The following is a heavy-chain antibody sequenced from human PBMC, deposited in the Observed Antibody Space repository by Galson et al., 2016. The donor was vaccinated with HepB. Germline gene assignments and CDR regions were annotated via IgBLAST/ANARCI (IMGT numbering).Heavy chain of an antibody. CDR3: ARDFSSYHEYFDL. V-gene: IGHV3-74*01. J-gene: IGHJ4*02. CDR1: GFAFTNYW. CDR2: ISGDGSRV. D-gene: IGHD1-14*01. Sequence: SLRLSCAASGFAFTNYWMNWVRQAPGKGLVWVSRISGDGSRVNYADFVKGRVTLSRDNAKNTLYLQMNSLRAEDTAVYYCARDFSSYHEYFDLWGQGTLVTVSS.